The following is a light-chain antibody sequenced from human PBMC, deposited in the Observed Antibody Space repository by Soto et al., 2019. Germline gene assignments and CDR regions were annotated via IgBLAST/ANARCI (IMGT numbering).Light chain of an antibody. CDR3: AVWDDSLNGHV. CDR1: SSNMGTNT. V-gene: IGLV1-44*01. Sequence: QSALTQPPSASGTPGQRVIISCYGSSSNMGTNTVHWFQQFPGTAPKLLIYTNDQRPSGVPDRFSGSNSGTSASLAISGLQSEDEADYYCAVWDDSLNGHVFGTETKVTVL. CDR2: TND. J-gene: IGLJ1*01.